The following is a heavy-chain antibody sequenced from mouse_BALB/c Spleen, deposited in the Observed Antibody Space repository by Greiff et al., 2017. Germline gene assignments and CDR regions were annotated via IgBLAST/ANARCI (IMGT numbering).Heavy chain of an antibody. V-gene: IGHV14-4*02. Sequence: EVKLQQSGAELVRSGASVKLSCTASGFNIKDYYMHWVKQRPEQGLEWIGWIDPENGDTEYAPKFQGKATMTADTSSNTAYLQLSSLTSEDTAVYYCYGNYYAMDYWGQGTSVTVSS. CDR1: GFNIKDYY. CDR2: IDPENGDT. D-gene: IGHD2-1*01. J-gene: IGHJ4*01. CDR3: YGNYYAMDY.